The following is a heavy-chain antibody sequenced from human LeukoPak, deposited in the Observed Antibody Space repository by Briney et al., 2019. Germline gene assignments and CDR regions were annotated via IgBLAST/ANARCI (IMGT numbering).Heavy chain of an antibody. V-gene: IGHV1-8*01. CDR1: GYTFTSYD. J-gene: IGHJ6*03. CDR3: AREGTEGLFYYMDV. Sequence: ASVKVSCKASGYTFTSYDINWVRQATGQGLEWMGWMNPNSGNTGYAQKFQGRVTMTRNTSISTAYMELSSLRSEDTAVYYCAREGTEGLFYYMDVWGKGTTVTVSS. CDR2: MNPNSGNT. D-gene: IGHD3-10*01.